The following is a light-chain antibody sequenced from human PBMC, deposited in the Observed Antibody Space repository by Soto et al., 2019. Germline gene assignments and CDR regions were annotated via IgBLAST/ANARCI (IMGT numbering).Light chain of an antibody. Sequence: QSVLTQPPSVSGAPGQRVTVSCTGTSSNIGAGYDVHWYQQLPGTAPKLLIYDNTNRPPGVSDRFSGSKSDNTASLTISGLQAEDEADYYCCSYAGINTFYVFATGTKVTVL. J-gene: IGLJ1*01. CDR1: SSNIGAGYD. CDR3: CSYAGINTFYV. V-gene: IGLV1-40*01. CDR2: DNT.